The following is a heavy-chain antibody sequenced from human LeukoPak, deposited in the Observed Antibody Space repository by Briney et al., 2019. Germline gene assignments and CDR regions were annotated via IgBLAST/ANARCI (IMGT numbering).Heavy chain of an antibody. CDR3: ARDVPSGSID. Sequence: KSSETLSLTCAVSGGSISSGGYSWSWIRQPPGKGLEWIGYIYHSGSTYYNPSLKSRVTISVDRSKNQFSLKLSSVTAADTAVYYCARDVPSGSIDWGQGTLVTVSS. CDR2: IYHSGST. CDR1: GGSISSGGYS. V-gene: IGHV4-30-2*01. D-gene: IGHD3-10*01. J-gene: IGHJ4*02.